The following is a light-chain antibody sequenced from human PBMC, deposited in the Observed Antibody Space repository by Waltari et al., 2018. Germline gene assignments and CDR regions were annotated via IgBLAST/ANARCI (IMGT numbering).Light chain of an antibody. Sequence: EIVLTQSPGTASLSPGGRVTLSCRASQSVGSSSLAWYQQKPGQAPRLVIYRASRRATGIPDRFSGSGSGTDFSLTISRLEPEDFAVYYCQQHDTLPATFGQGTKVEIK. J-gene: IGKJ1*01. V-gene: IGKV3-20*01. CDR2: RAS. CDR1: QSVGSSS. CDR3: QQHDTLPAT.